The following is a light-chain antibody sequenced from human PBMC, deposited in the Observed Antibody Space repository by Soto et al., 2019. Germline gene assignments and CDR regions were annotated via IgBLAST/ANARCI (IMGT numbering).Light chain of an antibody. Sequence: VMTQSPATLSASPGDSVAPSSRTSQNVSDTLAWYQQKPGQAPRLLIYDSSARASDVPVRFSGGGTGAEFTLTISNLQTEDFAVYICQQYYKRPPWTFGQGTKVDIK. V-gene: IGKV3D-15*01. J-gene: IGKJ1*01. CDR2: DSS. CDR3: QQYYKRPPWT. CDR1: QNVSDT.